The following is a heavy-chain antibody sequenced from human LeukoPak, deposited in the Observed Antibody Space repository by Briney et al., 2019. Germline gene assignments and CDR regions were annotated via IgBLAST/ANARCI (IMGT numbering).Heavy chain of an antibody. V-gene: IGHV4-34*01. Sequence: PSETLSLTCAVYGGSFSGYYWSWIRQPPGKGLEWIGEINHSGNTYYNPSLKSRVTISVDSSKNQFSLKLTSVTAADTAVYYCARTASEYSISWIDWGQGTLVTVSS. J-gene: IGHJ1*01. CDR1: GGSFSGYY. CDR2: INHSGNT. CDR3: ARTASEYSISWID. D-gene: IGHD6-13*01.